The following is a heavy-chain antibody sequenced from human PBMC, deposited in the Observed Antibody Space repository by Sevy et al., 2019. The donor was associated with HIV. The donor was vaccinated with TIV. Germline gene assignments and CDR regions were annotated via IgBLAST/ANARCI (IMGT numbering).Heavy chain of an antibody. J-gene: IGHJ3*02. CDR3: ARDLVPGVSEGDDAFDI. V-gene: IGHV4-4*07. D-gene: IGHD2-21*02. CDR1: GGSISNYY. Sequence: SETLSLTCTVSGGSISNYYWSWIRQPAGKGLEWIRRIYTTGDTNYNPSLESRVTMSVDTSKNQFSLKLNSVTAADTAVYYCARDLVPGVSEGDDAFDIWGQGTMVTVSS. CDR2: IYTTGDT.